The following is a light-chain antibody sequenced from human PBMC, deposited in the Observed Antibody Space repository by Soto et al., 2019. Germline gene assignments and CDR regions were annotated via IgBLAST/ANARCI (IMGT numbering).Light chain of an antibody. V-gene: IGLV2-8*01. CDR2: EVN. J-gene: IGLJ1*01. Sequence: TQPPPPPGAPWPAGTNSSPGTSREVGAYDYVSWYQQHPGKAPELIIYEVNQRPSGVPDRFSGSKSGNTASLTVSGLQAEDEADYYCNSYSGSSNFVVFGTGTKVTVL. CDR1: SREVGAYDY. CDR3: NSYSGSSNFVV.